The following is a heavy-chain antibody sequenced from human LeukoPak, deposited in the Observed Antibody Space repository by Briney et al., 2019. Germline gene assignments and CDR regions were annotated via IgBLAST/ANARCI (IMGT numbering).Heavy chain of an antibody. J-gene: IGHJ4*02. CDR2: ISYDGDNE. D-gene: IGHD2-15*01. V-gene: IGHV3-30-3*02. CDR1: GFTFSNFA. Sequence: PGRSLSLSCAASGFTFSNFAMHWVRQAPGKGLEWVAVISYDGDNEYYADSVKGQFTISRDNSKSTLCLQMNSLRAEDTAVYYCAKQLGYCSDGSCYFPYWGQGTLVTVSS. CDR3: AKQLGYCSDGSCYFPY.